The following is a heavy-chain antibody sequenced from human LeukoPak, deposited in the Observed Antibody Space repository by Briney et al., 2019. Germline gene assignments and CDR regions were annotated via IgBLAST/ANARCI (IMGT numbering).Heavy chain of an antibody. J-gene: IGHJ4*02. V-gene: IGHV4-59*01. D-gene: IGHD3-22*01. CDR1: GGSISSYY. CDR2: IYYSGST. CDR3: AREMYDSGGYRVSYFDY. Sequence: SETLSLTCTVSGGSISSYYWNWIRQPPGKGLEWIGYIYYSGSTIYNPSLKSRVTISVDTSKNQFSLKLSSVTAADTAVYYCAREMYDSGGYRVSYFDYWGQGILVTVSS.